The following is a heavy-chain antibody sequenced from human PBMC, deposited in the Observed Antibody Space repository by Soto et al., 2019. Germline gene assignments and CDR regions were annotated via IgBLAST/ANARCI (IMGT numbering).Heavy chain of an antibody. CDR1: GFTFSNYG. V-gene: IGHV3-23*01. CDR3: AKISHDSNTDY. CDR2: ISNSGGFI. Sequence: GGSLRLSCAASGFTFSNYGMSWVRQAPGKGLEWVSSISNSGGFIYYADSVKGRFTFSRDNSKDTLYLQMNSLTAGDTAVYYCAKISHDSNTDYWGQGTLVTVSS. J-gene: IGHJ4*02. D-gene: IGHD3-22*01.